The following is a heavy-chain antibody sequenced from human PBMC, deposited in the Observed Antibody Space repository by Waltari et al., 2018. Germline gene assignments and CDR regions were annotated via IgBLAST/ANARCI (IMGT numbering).Heavy chain of an antibody. CDR1: GGTFSSYA. Sequence: QVQLVQSGAEVKKPGSSVKVSCKASGGTFSSYAISWGRQAPGQGLEWMGGIIPILGIANYALKFQGRGTITADKSTSTAYMELSSLRSEDTAVYYCARAEVEMATIGAFDIWGQGTMVTVSS. J-gene: IGHJ3*02. V-gene: IGHV1-69*10. CDR3: ARAEVEMATIGAFDI. D-gene: IGHD5-12*01. CDR2: IIPILGIA.